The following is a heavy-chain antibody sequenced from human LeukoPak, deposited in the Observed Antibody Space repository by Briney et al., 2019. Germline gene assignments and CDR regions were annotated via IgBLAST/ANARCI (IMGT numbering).Heavy chain of an antibody. CDR3: ARSWQNEPSYFDY. D-gene: IGHD1-1*01. CDR2: IYYSEST. Sequence: SETLSLTCTVSGGSISSYYWSWIRQPPGKGLEWIGYIYYSESTNYNPSLKSRVTISVDTSKNQFSLKLSSVTAADTAVYYCARSWQNEPSYFDYWGQGTLVTVSS. V-gene: IGHV4-59*08. J-gene: IGHJ4*02. CDR1: GGSISSYY.